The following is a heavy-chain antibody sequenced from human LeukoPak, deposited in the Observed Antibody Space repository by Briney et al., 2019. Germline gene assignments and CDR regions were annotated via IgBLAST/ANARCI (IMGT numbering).Heavy chain of an antibody. CDR2: ILYDGSNK. Sequence: PGGSLRLSCAASGFTSSSYGMHWVRQAPGKGLEWVAVILYDGSNKYYADSVKGRFTISRDNSENTLYLQMNSLRAEDTAVYYCARDLRRGYSYGYGDYWGQGTLVTVSS. CDR3: ARDLRRGYSYGYGDY. J-gene: IGHJ4*02. CDR1: GFTSSSYG. V-gene: IGHV3-33*05. D-gene: IGHD5-18*01.